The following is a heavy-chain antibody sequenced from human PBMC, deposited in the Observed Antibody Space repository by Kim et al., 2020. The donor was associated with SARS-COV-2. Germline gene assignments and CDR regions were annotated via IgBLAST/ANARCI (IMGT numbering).Heavy chain of an antibody. Sequence: SETLSLTCTVSGGSISSGDYYWSWIRQPPGKGLEWIGYIYYSGSTYYNPSLKSRVTISVDTSKNQFSLKLSSVTAADTAVYYCARARRNIDSSGYYSESDAFDIWGQGTMVTVSS. CDR3: ARARRNIDSSGYYSESDAFDI. CDR1: GGSISSGDYY. J-gene: IGHJ3*02. V-gene: IGHV4-30-4*01. D-gene: IGHD3-22*01. CDR2: IYYSGST.